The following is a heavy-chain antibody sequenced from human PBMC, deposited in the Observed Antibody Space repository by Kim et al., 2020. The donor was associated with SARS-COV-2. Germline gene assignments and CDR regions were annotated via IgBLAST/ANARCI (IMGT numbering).Heavy chain of an antibody. V-gene: IGHV7-4-1*02. CDR2: INTNTGNP. CDR3: ARVSIVLMVYAYDY. D-gene: IGHD2-8*01. J-gene: IGHJ4*02. CDR1: GYTFTSYA. Sequence: ASVKVSCKASGYTFTSYAMNWVRQAPGQGLEWMGWINTNTGNPTYAQGFTGRFVFSLDTSVSTAYLQISSLKAEDTAVYYCARVSIVLMVYAYDYWGQGTLVTVSS.